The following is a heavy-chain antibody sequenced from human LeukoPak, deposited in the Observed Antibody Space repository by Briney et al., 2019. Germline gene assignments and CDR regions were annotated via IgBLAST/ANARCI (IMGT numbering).Heavy chain of an antibody. J-gene: IGHJ3*02. CDR1: GYTFTNFW. CDR2: IYPGDSDT. D-gene: IGHD7-27*01. Sequence: SGESLKISCKGSGYTFTNFWIGWVRQMRGKGLEWMGIIYPGDSDTRYSRSFQGQVTISGDKSISTAYLQWSSLKASDTAMYYCARRPGSLDAFDIWGQGTMVTVSS. V-gene: IGHV5-51*01. CDR3: ARRPGSLDAFDI.